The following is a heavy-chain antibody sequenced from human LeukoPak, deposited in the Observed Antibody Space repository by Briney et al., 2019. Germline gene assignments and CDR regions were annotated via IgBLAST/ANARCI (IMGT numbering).Heavy chain of an antibody. D-gene: IGHD3-10*02. V-gene: IGHV3-48*04. Sequence: PGGSLRLSCAASGFIFNSHSMNWVRQAPGKGLEWVSYISSSGSTIYYADSVKGRFTISRDNAKNSLYLQMNSLRAEDTAVYYCAELGITMIGGVWGQGTMVTVSS. CDR2: ISSSGSTI. J-gene: IGHJ3*01. CDR1: GFIFNSHS. CDR3: AELGITMIGGV.